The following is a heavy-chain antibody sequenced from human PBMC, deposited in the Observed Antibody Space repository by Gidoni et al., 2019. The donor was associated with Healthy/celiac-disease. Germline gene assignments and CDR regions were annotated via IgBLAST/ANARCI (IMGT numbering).Heavy chain of an antibody. CDR2: IIPILGIA. J-gene: IGHJ4*02. CDR3: ARGPRRPQYGSGSFDY. D-gene: IGHD3-10*01. CDR1: GGPFSSYT. Sequence: QVQLGQSGAEVKKPGSWVDVACKASGGPFSSYTISWERQDPGQGLEWMGRIIPILGIANYAQKFQGRVTITADKSTSTAYMELSSLRSEDTAVYYCARGPRRPQYGSGSFDYWGQGTLVTVSS. V-gene: IGHV1-69*02.